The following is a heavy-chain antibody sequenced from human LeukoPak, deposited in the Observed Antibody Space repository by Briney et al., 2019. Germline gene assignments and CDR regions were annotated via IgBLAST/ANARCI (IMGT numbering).Heavy chain of an antibody. D-gene: IGHD3-22*01. CDR2: VNPISGGT. J-gene: IGHJ4*02. Sequence: ASVKVSCKASGYSFTDYYLHWVRQAPGQGLEWMGWVNPISGGTNYAQKFQGRVTMTRDTSIRTAYMELNRLRSDDTAVYYCARESHSSGHSYFFDYWGQGPWSPSPQ. V-gene: IGHV1-2*02. CDR3: ARESHSSGHSYFFDY. CDR1: GYSFTDYY.